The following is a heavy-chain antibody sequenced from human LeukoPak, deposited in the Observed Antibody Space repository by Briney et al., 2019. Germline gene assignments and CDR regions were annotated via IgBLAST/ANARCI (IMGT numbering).Heavy chain of an antibody. J-gene: IGHJ4*02. CDR1: GYTLNGQY. CDR3: ARALDCSSTSCYDFDY. D-gene: IGHD2-2*01. Sequence: ASVKVSCKASGYTLNGQYFQLVGQGPGQRLWWVGMVNPNSGGTNYAQKFQGRVTMTRDTSISTAYMELSRLRSDDTAVYYCARALDCSSTSCYDFDYWGQGTLVTVSS. V-gene: IGHV1-2*02. CDR2: VNPNSGGT.